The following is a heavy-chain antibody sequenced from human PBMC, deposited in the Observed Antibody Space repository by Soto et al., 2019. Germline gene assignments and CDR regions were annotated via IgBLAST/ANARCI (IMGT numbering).Heavy chain of an antibody. CDR1: GYTFTSSY. CDR2: INPSEEST. J-gene: IGHJ4*02. CDR3: ARDYRESYSSGWYDFDY. Sequence: ASAKVSCKASGYTFTSSYMHWVRQAPGQGLEWKGIINPSEESTSYAQKFQSRVTMTRDTSTSTVYMELSSLRSEETAVYYCARDYRESYSSGWYDFDYWGQGTLVTVSS. D-gene: IGHD6-19*01. V-gene: IGHV1-46*01.